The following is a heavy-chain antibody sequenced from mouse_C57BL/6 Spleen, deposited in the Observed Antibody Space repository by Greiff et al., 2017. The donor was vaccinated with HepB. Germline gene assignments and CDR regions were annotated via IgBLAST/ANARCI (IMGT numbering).Heavy chain of an antibody. CDR3: ARGETGYFDV. CDR2: IYPRSGNN. V-gene: IGHV1-81*01. CDR1: GYTFTSYG. Sequence: VHLVESGAELARPGASVKLSCKASGYTFTSYGISWVKQRTGQGLEWIGEIYPRSGNNYYNEKFKGKATLTADKSSSTAYMERRSLTSEDSAVYFCARGETGYFDVWGTGTTVTVSS. J-gene: IGHJ1*03.